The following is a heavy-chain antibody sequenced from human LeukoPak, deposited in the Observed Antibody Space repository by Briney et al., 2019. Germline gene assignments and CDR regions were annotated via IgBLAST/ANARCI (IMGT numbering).Heavy chain of an antibody. J-gene: IGHJ4*02. CDR1: GDSISSSNYY. CDR3: ARREYPRKYYFDF. V-gene: IGHV4-39*01. D-gene: IGHD2/OR15-2a*01. CDR2: VYYSGTT. Sequence: SETLSLTCTVSGDSISSSNYYWGWIRQTPRKGLEWIGSVYYSGTTYYNPSLKSRLTMSVDTSKNQLSLKLHSVTAADTAVYYCARREYPRKYYFDFWGQGTLVTVSS.